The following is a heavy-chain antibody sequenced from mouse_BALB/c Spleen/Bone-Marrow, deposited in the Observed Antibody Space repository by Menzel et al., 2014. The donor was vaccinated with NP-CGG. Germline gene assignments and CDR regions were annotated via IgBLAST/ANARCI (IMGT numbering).Heavy chain of an antibody. V-gene: IGHV7-3*02. Sequence: EVKVVESGGGLVQPGGSLRLSCATSGFTFSDYYMSWVRQPPGKALEWLGFIRNKANGYTTEYSASVKGRFTISRDNSQSILYLQMNTLRAEDSATYYCARDMGLLQFAYWGQGTLVTVSA. J-gene: IGHJ3*01. CDR3: ARDMGLLQFAY. CDR2: IRNKANGYTT. CDR1: GFTFSDYY. D-gene: IGHD2-3*01.